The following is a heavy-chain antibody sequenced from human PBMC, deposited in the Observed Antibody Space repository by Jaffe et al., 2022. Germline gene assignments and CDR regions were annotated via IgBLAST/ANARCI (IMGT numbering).Heavy chain of an antibody. Sequence: DVQLVESGGGLVQPGGSLRLSCEASGFAFSDYEMNWVRQAPGKGLEWVSYISTTVSAKYYADSVKGRFTISRDNAKNSIYMQMDSLRVEDTAVYYCVRSHDSAVGAFDFWGPGTMVTVSS. J-gene: IGHJ3*01. V-gene: IGHV3-48*03. CDR2: ISTTVSAK. D-gene: IGHD3-22*01. CDR3: VRSHDSAVGAFDF. CDR1: GFAFSDYE.